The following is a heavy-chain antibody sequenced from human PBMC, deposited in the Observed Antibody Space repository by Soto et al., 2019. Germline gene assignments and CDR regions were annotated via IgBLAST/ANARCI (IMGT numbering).Heavy chain of an antibody. CDR1: GYSFTSCW. CDR2: IDPSDSYT. J-gene: IGHJ6*02. CDR3: ARKLVSIAARRYGMDV. D-gene: IGHD6-6*01. V-gene: IGHV5-10-1*01. Sequence: PGESLKISCKGSGYSFTSCWISWVRQMPGKGLEWMGRIDPSDSYTNYSPSFQGHVTISADKSISTAYLQWSSLKASDTAMYYCARKLVSIAARRYGMDVWGQGTTVTVSS.